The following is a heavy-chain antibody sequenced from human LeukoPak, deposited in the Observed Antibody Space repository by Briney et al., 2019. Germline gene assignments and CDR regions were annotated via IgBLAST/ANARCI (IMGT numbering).Heavy chain of an antibody. CDR2: ISAYNGNT. CDR3: ARDKGNLRYFDWWNRAFDI. CDR1: GYTFTSYG. D-gene: IGHD3-9*01. V-gene: IGHV1-18*01. J-gene: IGHJ3*02. Sequence: ASVKVSCKASGYTFTSYGISWVRQAPGQGLEWMGWISAYNGNTNYAQKLQGRVTMTTDTSTSTAYMELRSLRSDDTAVYYCARDKGNLRYFDWWNRAFDIWGQGTMVTVSS.